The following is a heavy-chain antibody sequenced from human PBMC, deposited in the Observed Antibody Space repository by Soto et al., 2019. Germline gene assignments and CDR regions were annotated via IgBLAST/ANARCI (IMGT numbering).Heavy chain of an antibody. D-gene: IGHD2-15*01. V-gene: IGHV1-2*02. Sequence: ASVKVSCKASGYTFTGYYMHWVRQAPGQGLEWMGWINPNSGGTNYAQKFQGRVTMTRDTSISTAYMELSRLRSDDTAVYYCARVTVVVVAATREYYFDYWGQGTLVPVYS. CDR1: GYTFTGYY. CDR3: ARVTVVVVAATREYYFDY. J-gene: IGHJ4*02. CDR2: INPNSGGT.